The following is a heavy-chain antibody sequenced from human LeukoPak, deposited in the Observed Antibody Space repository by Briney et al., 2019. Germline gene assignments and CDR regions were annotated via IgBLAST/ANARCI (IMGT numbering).Heavy chain of an antibody. D-gene: IGHD3-10*02. CDR3: ARRGLVPAFDI. J-gene: IGHJ3*02. V-gene: IGHV3-74*01. CDR2: VNSDGNIT. CDR1: GFTFSSYW. Sequence: PGRSLRLSCAASGFTFSSYWMHWVRQAPGKGLVWLSRVNSDGNITTYADSVRGRFTISRDNAKNTLYLQMNSLRAEDTAVYYCARRGLVPAFDIWGQGIMVSVTS.